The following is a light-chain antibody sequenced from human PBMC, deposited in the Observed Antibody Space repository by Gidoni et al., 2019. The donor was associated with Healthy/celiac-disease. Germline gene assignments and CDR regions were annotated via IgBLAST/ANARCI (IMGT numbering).Light chain of an antibody. CDR3: GTWDSSLSAGGV. V-gene: IGLV1-51*02. J-gene: IGLJ2*01. Sequence: QSVLTQPPSVSAAPGQKVTISCPGSSSNIRNNYVSWYQQLPGTAPKLLIYENNKRPSGIPDRFSGSKSGTSATLGITGLQTGDEADYYCGTWDSSLSAGGVFGGGTKLTVL. CDR1: SSNIRNNY. CDR2: ENN.